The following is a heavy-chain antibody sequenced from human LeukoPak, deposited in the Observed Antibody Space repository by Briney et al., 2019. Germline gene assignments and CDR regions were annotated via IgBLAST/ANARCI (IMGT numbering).Heavy chain of an antibody. CDR2: ISSSSSYT. J-gene: IGHJ4*02. D-gene: IGHD2-15*01. CDR3: ASDRGWFQFDY. V-gene: IGHV3-11*05. CDR1: GFTFSDYY. Sequence: PGGSLRLSCAASGFTFSDYYMSWIRQAPGKGLEWVSYISSSSSYTNYADSVKGRFTISRDNAKTSLYLQMNSLTAEDTAVYYCASDRGWFQFDYWGQGALVTVSS.